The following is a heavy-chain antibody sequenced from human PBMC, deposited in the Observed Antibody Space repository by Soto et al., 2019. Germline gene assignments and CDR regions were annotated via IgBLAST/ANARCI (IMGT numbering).Heavy chain of an antibody. D-gene: IGHD5-18*01. Sequence: VQLQQSGPGLVKPSQTLSLTCAISGDGVSTNSAAWHWIRPSPSRGLEWLGRTYYTSKWSTDYAGSVKSRITINPDTSKNQFDLQLNSVTPEDTAVNYCARAERYNYGFSFDYWGQGTLVTVSA. J-gene: IGHJ4*02. V-gene: IGHV6-1*01. CDR2: TYYTSKWST. CDR1: GDGVSTNSAA. CDR3: ARAERYNYGFSFDY.